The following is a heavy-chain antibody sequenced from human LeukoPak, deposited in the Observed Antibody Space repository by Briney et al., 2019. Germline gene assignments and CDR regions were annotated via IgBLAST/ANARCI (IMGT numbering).Heavy chain of an antibody. J-gene: IGHJ4*02. V-gene: IGHV3-9*01. Sequence: GGSLRLSCAASGFTFDDYAMPWVRQAPGKGLEWVSGISWNNGSIGYADSVKGRFTISRDNAKNSLYLQMNSLRAEDTALYYCAKSARAAMVTRLLDYWGQGTLVTVSS. CDR2: ISWNNGSI. CDR1: GFTFDDYA. CDR3: AKSARAAMVTRLLDY. D-gene: IGHD5-18*01.